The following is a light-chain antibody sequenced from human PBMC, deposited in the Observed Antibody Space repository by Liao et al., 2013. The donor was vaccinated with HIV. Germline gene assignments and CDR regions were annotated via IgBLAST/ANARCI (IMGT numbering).Light chain of an antibody. CDR1: KLGDEY. Sequence: SYELTQPPSVSVSPGQTASITCSGDKLGDEYASWYQQKPGQSPVLVIYQDTRRPSGIPERFSGSNSGNTATLTISGTQAMDEADYYCQAWDSITVFGGGTKLTVL. CDR3: QAWDSITV. V-gene: IGLV3-1*01. J-gene: IGLJ2*01. CDR2: QDT.